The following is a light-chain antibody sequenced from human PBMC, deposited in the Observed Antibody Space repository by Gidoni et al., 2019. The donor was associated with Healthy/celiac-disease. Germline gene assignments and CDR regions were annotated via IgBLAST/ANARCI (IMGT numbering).Light chain of an antibody. Sequence: QSALTQPASVSGSPGQSITISCTGTSSDLGVYNYVSWYQQHPDNAPKLIIYDVSYRPSGISNRFSGSKSGNTVSLTISGLQGEDEADYYCSSYTGSSTVFGGGTKLTVL. CDR2: DVS. CDR1: SSDLGVYNY. J-gene: IGLJ2*01. CDR3: SSYTGSSTV. V-gene: IGLV2-14*03.